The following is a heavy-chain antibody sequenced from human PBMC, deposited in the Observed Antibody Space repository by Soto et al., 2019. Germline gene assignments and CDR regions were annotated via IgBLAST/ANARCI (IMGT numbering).Heavy chain of an antibody. Sequence: GESLKISCKGSGYTFTSYWIGWVRQVPGKGLEWMGIIFPRDSDTRYNPSFQGQVTISADRSINTAYLQWSSLKASDTAIYYCAKDLTRQLAYWLDPWGQGTQVTVSS. V-gene: IGHV5-51*01. CDR3: AKDLTRQLAYWLDP. CDR1: GYTFTSYW. CDR2: IFPRDSDT. D-gene: IGHD6-6*01. J-gene: IGHJ5*02.